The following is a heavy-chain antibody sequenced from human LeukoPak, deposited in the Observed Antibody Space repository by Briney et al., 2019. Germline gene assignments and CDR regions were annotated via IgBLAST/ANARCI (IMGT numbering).Heavy chain of an antibody. D-gene: IGHD4-17*01. CDR3: ARDRSPYSGYGDLVGY. Sequence: GGSLRLSCAASGFTFSSYAMHWVRQAPGKGLEWVAVISYDGSNKYYADSVKGRFTISRDNSKNTLYLQMNSLRAEDTAVYYCARDRSPYSGYGDLVGYWGQGTLVTVSS. CDR2: ISYDGSNK. J-gene: IGHJ4*02. CDR1: GFTFSSYA. V-gene: IGHV3-30-3*01.